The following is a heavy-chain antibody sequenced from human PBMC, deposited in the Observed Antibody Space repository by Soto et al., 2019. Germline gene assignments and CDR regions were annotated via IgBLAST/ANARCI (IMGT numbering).Heavy chain of an antibody. CDR3: ARDSYGSGYGMDV. J-gene: IGHJ6*02. V-gene: IGHV2-5*02. CDR2: SYWDDDK. D-gene: IGHD3-10*01. CDR1: GFSLTRGVA. Sequence: QITLKESGPTLVKPTQTLTLTCTFSGFSLTRGVAVGWIRQPPGKALEWLALSYWDDDKRYSPSLKSRLTITKDTSKDLVVLTMTNLGPVDPATYYCARDSYGSGYGMDVWGQGTTVTVSS.